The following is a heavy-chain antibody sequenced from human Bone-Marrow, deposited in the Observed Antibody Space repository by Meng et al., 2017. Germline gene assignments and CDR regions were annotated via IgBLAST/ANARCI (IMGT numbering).Heavy chain of an antibody. CDR2: ISWNGGKI. D-gene: IGHD5-18*01. J-gene: IGHJ4*02. Sequence: GGSLRLSCAASGFTFDDYGMGWVRQVPGKGLEWVSGISWNGGKIGYADSVKGRFTISRDNAKNKNSLYLQMNSLRAEDTALYYCAKYSYGLGDYLDYWGQGTLVTVSS. CDR1: GFTFDDYG. V-gene: IGHV3-20*04. CDR3: AKYSYGLGDYLDY.